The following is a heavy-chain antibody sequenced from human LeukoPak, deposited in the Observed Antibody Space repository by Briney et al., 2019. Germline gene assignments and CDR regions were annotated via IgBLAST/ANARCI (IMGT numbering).Heavy chain of an antibody. J-gene: IGHJ4*02. D-gene: IGHD3-22*01. V-gene: IGHV3-30-3*01. CDR3: ASSYDSSGYYRFYFDY. CDR2: ISYDGSNK. Sequence: PGGSLRLSCAASGFTLSSYDMHWVRQAPGKGLEWVAGISYDGSNKYYADSVKGRFTISRDNSKNTLYLQMNSLRAEDTAVYYCASSYDSSGYYRFYFDYWGQGTLVTVSS. CDR1: GFTLSSYD.